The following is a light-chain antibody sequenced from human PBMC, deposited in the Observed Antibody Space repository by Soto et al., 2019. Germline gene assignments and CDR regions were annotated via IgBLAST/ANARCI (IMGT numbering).Light chain of an antibody. CDR2: DAS. CDR1: KSISCW. V-gene: IGKV1-5*01. Sequence: DIHITQPPSTPTASVGPRATITRQASKSISCWLAWCQQKLGRAARLLMYDASSLESGVASRFSGSGYGREFFLTISSLQPDDFATYYCQQYNTYSSLTFGGGTKVDIK. CDR3: QQYNTYSSLT. J-gene: IGKJ4*01.